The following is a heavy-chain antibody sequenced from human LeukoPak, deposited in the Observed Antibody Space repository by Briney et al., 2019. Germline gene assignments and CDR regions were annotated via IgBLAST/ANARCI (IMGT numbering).Heavy chain of an antibody. CDR1: GGSISSYY. D-gene: IGHD3-3*01. CDR2: IYYSGST. V-gene: IGHV4-59*01. Sequence: SETLSLTCTVSGGSISSYYWSWIRQPPGKGLEWIGYIYYSGSTNYNPSLKGRVTISVDRSKNQFSLKLSSVTAAGTAVYYCARGGPDFWSGYRLYGMDVWGQGTTVTVSS. CDR3: ARGGPDFWSGYRLYGMDV. J-gene: IGHJ6*02.